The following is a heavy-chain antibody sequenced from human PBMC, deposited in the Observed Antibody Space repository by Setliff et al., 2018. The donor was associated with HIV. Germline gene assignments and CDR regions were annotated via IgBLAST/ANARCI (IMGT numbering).Heavy chain of an antibody. CDR2: IYYSGST. Sequence: PSETLSLTCAVYGGSFSGYYWNWIRQPPGKGLEWIGSIYYSGSTYYNPSLKSRVTISVDTSKNQFSLKLSSVTAADTAVYYCARLSYSSGWYYFDYWGQGTLVTVSS. CDR3: ARLSYSSGWYYFDY. V-gene: IGHV4-34*01. J-gene: IGHJ4*02. D-gene: IGHD6-19*01. CDR1: GGSFSGYY.